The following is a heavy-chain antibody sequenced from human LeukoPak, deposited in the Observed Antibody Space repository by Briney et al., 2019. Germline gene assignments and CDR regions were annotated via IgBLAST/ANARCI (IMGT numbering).Heavy chain of an antibody. J-gene: IGHJ6*02. CDR3: ARVNPFKRYFDWLPTSDYYYGMDV. V-gene: IGHV3-48*04. Sequence: GGSLRLSCAASGFTFSSYSMNWVRQAPGKGLEWVSYISSSSSTIYYADSVKGRFTISRDNAKNSLYLQMNSLRAEDTAVYYCARVNPFKRYFDWLPTSDYYYGMDVWGQGTTVTVSS. CDR2: ISSSSSTI. D-gene: IGHD3-9*01. CDR1: GFTFSSYS.